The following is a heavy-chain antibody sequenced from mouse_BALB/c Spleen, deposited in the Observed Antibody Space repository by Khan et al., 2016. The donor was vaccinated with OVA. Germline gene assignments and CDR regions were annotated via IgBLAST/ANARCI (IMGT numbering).Heavy chain of an antibody. CDR2: INSGGST. CDR3: TRLVDY. Sequence: EVKLVESGGGLVKPGGSLKLSCAASGFTFSSYAVSWIRQTPEKRLEWVASINSGGSTYYPARVKGRFTISRDDARNILYLQMSSLRSEDTAMYYCTRLVDYWGQGTSVTVSS. CDR1: GFTFSSYA. J-gene: IGHJ4*01. V-gene: IGHV5-6-5*01.